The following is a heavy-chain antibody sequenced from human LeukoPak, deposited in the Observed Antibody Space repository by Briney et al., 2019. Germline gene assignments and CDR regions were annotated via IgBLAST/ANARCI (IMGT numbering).Heavy chain of an antibody. D-gene: IGHD1-26*01. V-gene: IGHV3-48*01. CDR2: ISGSSSTI. CDR1: GFTFSDYI. Sequence: GGSLRLSCAASGFTFSDYIMNWVRQAPGKGLEWVSYISGSSSTISYADSVKGRFTIYRDNYKNTVYLQMNSLRVEDTAVYFCAREYYSGNYYVFDYWGQGTLVTVSS. CDR3: AREYYSGNYYVFDY. J-gene: IGHJ4*02.